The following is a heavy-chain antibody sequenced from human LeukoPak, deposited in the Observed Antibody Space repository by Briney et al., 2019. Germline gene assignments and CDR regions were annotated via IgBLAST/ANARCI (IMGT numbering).Heavy chain of an antibody. CDR1: GGSISSYY. CDR3: AREVVVAAYFDY. D-gene: IGHD2-15*01. V-gene: IGHV4-59*01. J-gene: IGHJ4*02. CDR2: IYSGST. Sequence: ASETLSLTCTVSGGSISSYYWSWIRQPPGKGLEWIGHIYSGSTNYNPSLKSRVTISVDTSKNQFSLKLSSVTAADTAVYYCAREVVVAAYFDYWGQGTLVTVSS.